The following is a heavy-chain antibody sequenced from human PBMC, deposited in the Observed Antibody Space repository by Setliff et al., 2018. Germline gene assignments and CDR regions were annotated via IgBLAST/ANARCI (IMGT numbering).Heavy chain of an antibody. V-gene: IGHV4-61*02. Sequence: SETLSLTCTVSGASIGSGSHYWSWIRQPAGRGLEWIGRIYTSGTINYSPSLKSRVSISSDTSKNVISLKLNSVTAADTAIYYCARVVPLGGTDRWGQGTLVTVSS. CDR3: ARVVPLGGTDR. J-gene: IGHJ5*02. CDR1: GASIGSGSHY. CDR2: IYTSGTI. D-gene: IGHD1-1*01.